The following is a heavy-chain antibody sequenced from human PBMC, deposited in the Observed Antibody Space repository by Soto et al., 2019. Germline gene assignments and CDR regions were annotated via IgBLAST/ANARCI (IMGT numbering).Heavy chain of an antibody. D-gene: IGHD1-1*01. J-gene: IGHJ4*02. CDR2: ISSSGSFK. CDR3: ARDPPHGGTSSWDADS. CDR1: GFIFNTNS. Sequence: PWGSLRLSCAASGFIFNTNSMNWVRQVPGRGLQWLSSISSSGSFKSYGDSVKGRFTISRDNAKNSLFLQMNNLRADDTGLYFCARDPPHGGTSSWDADSWGQGTLVTVSS. V-gene: IGHV3-21*01.